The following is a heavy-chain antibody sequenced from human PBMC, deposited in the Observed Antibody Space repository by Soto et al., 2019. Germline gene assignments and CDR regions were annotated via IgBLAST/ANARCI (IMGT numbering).Heavy chain of an antibody. V-gene: IGHV3-30-3*01. CDR1: GFTFSSYA. J-gene: IGHJ4*02. Sequence: GGSLRLSCAASGFTFSSYAMHWVRQAPGKGLEWVAVISYDGSNKYYADSVKGRFTISRDNSKNTLYLQMNSLRAEDTAVYYCSRNKMYYYDTSGYYFVYWVQATLVSVS. CDR2: ISYDGSNK. CDR3: SRNKMYYYDTSGYYFVY. D-gene: IGHD3-22*01.